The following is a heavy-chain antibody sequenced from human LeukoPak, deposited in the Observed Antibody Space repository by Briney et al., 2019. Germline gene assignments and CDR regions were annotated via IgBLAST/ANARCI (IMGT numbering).Heavy chain of an antibody. Sequence: GGSLRLSCAASGFTFSSYSMNWVRQAPGKGLEWVSVIYSGGSTYYADSVKGRFTISRDNSKNTLYLQMNSLRAEDTAVYYCAREVMRSGIDYWGQGTLVTVSS. V-gene: IGHV3-53*01. CDR1: GFTFSSYS. J-gene: IGHJ4*02. CDR3: AREVMRSGIDY. D-gene: IGHD3-16*01. CDR2: IYSGGST.